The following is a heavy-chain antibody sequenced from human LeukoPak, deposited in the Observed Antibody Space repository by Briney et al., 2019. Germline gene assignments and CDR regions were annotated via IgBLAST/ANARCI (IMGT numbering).Heavy chain of an antibody. CDR1: GYTFSSYY. J-gene: IGHJ4*02. D-gene: IGHD3-22*01. CDR2: INPSGGST. Sequence: SSVKVSCKASGYTFSSYYMHWVRQAPGQGLEWMAIINPSGGSTSYAQKFQGRVTMTRDTSASTVYMELYSLRSEDTAVYYCARGHSSGYYTGPLDYWGQGTLVTVSS. V-gene: IGHV1-46*01. CDR3: ARGHSSGYYTGPLDY.